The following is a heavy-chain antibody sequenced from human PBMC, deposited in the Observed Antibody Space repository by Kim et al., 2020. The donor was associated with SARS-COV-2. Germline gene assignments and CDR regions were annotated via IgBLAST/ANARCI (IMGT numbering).Heavy chain of an antibody. J-gene: IGHJ4*02. V-gene: IGHV4-31*03. D-gene: IGHD1-26*01. CDR3: ARDSMWGSDL. CDR2: IDDSGGS. CDR1: GASIRSGGYH. Sequence: SETLSLTCTVSGASIRSGGYHWSWTRQHPGKGLEWIGYIDDSGGSYTSPSLKSRVVISADTSKNQFSLRLDSVTAADTAVYYCARDSMWGSDLWGQGNLV.